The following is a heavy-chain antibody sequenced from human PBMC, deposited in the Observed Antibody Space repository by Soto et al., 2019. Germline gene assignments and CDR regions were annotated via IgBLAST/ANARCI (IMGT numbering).Heavy chain of an antibody. Sequence: GATLSNPAQTFTLTCNFSDFLLPTRGLGVGWIRQPPGKALEWVALIYWNDDQRNNPSLKSRHTVTKDTSKNHVVLTMTNVYYLDTATYYCTRRSPDYGQDVWGQGTLVTVSS. CDR3: TRRSPDYGQDV. CDR2: IYWNDDQ. D-gene: IGHD3-10*01. CDR1: DFLLPTRGLG. J-gene: IGHJ4*01. V-gene: IGHV2-5*01.